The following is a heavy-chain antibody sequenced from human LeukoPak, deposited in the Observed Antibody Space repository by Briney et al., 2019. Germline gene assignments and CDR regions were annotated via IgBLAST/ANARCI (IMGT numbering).Heavy chain of an antibody. CDR1: GIIFSSYS. D-gene: IGHD3-16*02. CDR2: ISSSSSYI. CDR3: ARGNVIADYYYYYYMDV. V-gene: IGHV3-21*04. J-gene: IGHJ6*03. Sequence: TGGSLRLSCAASGIIFSSYSINWVRQAPGKGLEWGSSISSSSSYIYYADSVKGRFTISRDNAKNSLYLQMNSLRAEDTALYYCARGNVIADYYYYYYMDVWGKGTTVTVSS.